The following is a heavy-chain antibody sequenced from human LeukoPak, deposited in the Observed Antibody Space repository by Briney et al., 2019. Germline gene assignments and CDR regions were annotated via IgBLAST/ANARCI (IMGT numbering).Heavy chain of an antibody. Sequence: PSETLSLTCAVSGGSISSGGYSWSWIRQPPGKGLECIGYIYHSGSTYYNPSLKSRVTISVDRSKNQFSLKLSSVTAADTAVYYCARARITIFGVARGGMDVWGQGTTVTVSS. J-gene: IGHJ6*02. CDR3: ARARITIFGVARGGMDV. D-gene: IGHD3-3*01. CDR2: IYHSGST. CDR1: GGSISSGGYS. V-gene: IGHV4-30-2*01.